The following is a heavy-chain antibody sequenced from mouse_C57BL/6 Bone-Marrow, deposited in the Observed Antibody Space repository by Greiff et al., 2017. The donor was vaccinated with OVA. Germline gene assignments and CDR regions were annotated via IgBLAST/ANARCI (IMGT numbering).Heavy chain of an antibody. CDR2: ISNLAYSI. CDR1: GFTFSDYG. V-gene: IGHV5-15*01. Sequence: EVQVVASGGGLVQPGGSLKLSCAASGFTFSDYGMAWVRQAPRKGPEWVAFISNLAYSIYYADTVTGRFTISRENAKNTLYLAMSSLRSEETAMYYCGRTVVADWYFDVWGTGTAVTVTS. J-gene: IGHJ1*03. D-gene: IGHD1-1*01. CDR3: GRTVVADWYFDV.